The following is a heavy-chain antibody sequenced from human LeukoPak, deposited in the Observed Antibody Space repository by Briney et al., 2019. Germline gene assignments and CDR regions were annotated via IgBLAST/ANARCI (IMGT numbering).Heavy chain of an antibody. CDR1: GFTFDDYG. CDR3: ARVNSGGAAAGTYDYYGMAG. Sequence: GGSLRLSCAASGFTFDDYGMSWVRQAPGKGLEWVSGINWNGGSTGYADSVKGRFTISRDNAKNSLYLQMNSLRAEDTAVYYCARVNSGGAAAGTYDYYGMAGWGQGTTVSASS. CDR2: INWNGGST. J-gene: IGHJ6*02. D-gene: IGHD6-13*01. V-gene: IGHV3-20*04.